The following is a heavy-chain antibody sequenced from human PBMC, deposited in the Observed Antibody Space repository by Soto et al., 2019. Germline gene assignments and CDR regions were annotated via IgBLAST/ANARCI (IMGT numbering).Heavy chain of an antibody. V-gene: IGHV1-69*08. CDR2: IIPILGRA. J-gene: IGHJ5*02. Sequence: QVQLVQSGAEVKKPGSSVKLSCKASGGPFSSYHISWVRQAPGQGLEWVGRIIPILGRANNAQHFQGRVTISADTSTNTAYMELSSLPSEDTAVYYCAKGGGTTSSTWFDPWGHGTLVTVSS. CDR1: GGPFSSYH. CDR3: AKGGGTTSSTWFDP. D-gene: IGHD2-2*01.